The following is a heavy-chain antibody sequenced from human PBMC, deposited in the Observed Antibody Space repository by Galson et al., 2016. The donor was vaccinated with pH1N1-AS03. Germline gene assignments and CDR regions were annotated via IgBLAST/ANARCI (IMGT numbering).Heavy chain of an antibody. D-gene: IGHD3-10*01. V-gene: IGHV1-69*06. J-gene: IGHJ4*02. Sequence: SVKVSCKASGGTLNNYAVNWVRQAPGQGLEWMGGISPIFGSANHAQKFQGRVTITADIFTNTAYMELSGLSSEATAVYYCARGLTYHYGSGCVFWGQGTLVTVSS. CDR2: ISPIFGSA. CDR3: ARGLTYHYGSGCVF. CDR1: GGTLNNYA.